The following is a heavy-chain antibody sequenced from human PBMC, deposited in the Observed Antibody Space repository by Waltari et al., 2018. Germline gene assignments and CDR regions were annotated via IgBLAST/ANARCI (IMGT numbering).Heavy chain of an antibody. Sequence: QLQLQESGPGLVKPSETLSLTCTVSGGSISSSSYYWGWIRQPPGKGLEWIGSIYYRGSTYYNPSLKSRVTRSVDTSKNQFSLKLSSVTAADTAVYYCARPGCTNGVCYPIGSFDYWGQGTLVTVSS. J-gene: IGHJ4*02. CDR2: IYYRGST. CDR1: GGSISSSSYY. V-gene: IGHV4-39*01. CDR3: ARPGCTNGVCYPIGSFDY. D-gene: IGHD2-8*01.